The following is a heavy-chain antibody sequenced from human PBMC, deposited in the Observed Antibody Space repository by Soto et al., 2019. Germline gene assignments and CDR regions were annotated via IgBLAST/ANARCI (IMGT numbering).Heavy chain of an antibody. Sequence: PSETLSLTCTVSGVSISSGGYSWSWIRQPPGKGLEWIGYIYHSGSTYYNPSLKSRVTISVDRSKNQFSLKLSSVTAADTAVYYCARVPGPWGQGTLVTVPQ. J-gene: IGHJ5*02. V-gene: IGHV4-30-2*01. CDR1: GVSISSGGYS. CDR2: IYHSGST. CDR3: ARVPGP.